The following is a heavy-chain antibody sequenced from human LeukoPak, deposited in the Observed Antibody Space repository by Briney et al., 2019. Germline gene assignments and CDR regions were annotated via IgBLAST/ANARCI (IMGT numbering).Heavy chain of an antibody. CDR1: GFTFSSYS. CDR2: ISSSSSYI. D-gene: IGHD6-25*01. Sequence: PGGSLRLSCAASGFTFSSYSMNWVRQAPGKGLEWVSSISSSSSYIYYADSVKGRFTISRDNARNSLYLQMNSLRAEDTAVYYCARVPGYSRGPDYWGQGTLVTVSS. J-gene: IGHJ4*02. V-gene: IGHV3-21*01. CDR3: ARVPGYSRGPDY.